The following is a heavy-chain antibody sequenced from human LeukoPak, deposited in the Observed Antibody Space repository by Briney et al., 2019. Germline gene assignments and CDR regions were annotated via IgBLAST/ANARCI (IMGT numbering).Heavy chain of an antibody. Sequence: GASVKVSCKASGYPFSAHFLNWVRQAPGQGLEWMGNIDTTTGNPRYAQDFTGRFVFSLDTSVSTAYLQITSLKADDTAAYYCVRGTPTPGMDYWRQGTQVTVSS. D-gene: IGHD3-10*01. CDR1: GYPFSAHF. J-gene: IGHJ4*02. V-gene: IGHV7-4-1*02. CDR2: IDTTTGNP. CDR3: VRGTPTPGMDY.